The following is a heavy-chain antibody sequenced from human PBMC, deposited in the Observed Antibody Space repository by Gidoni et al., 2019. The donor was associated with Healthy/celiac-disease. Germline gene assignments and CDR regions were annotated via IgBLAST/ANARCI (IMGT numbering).Heavy chain of an antibody. D-gene: IGHD5-18*01. J-gene: IGHJ4*02. Sequence: EVQLVESGGGLVQPGGSLRLSCAASGFTFSSYWMSWVRQAPGKGLEWVANIKQDGSEKYYVDSVKGRFTISRDNAKNSLYLQMNSLRAEDTAVYYCARDRGYSDGLGKYYFDYWGQGTLVTVSS. CDR2: IKQDGSEK. CDR1: GFTFSSYW. V-gene: IGHV3-7*01. CDR3: ARDRGYSDGLGKYYFDY.